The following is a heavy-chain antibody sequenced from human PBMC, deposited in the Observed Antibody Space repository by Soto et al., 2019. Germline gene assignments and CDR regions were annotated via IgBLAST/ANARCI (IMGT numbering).Heavy chain of an antibody. CDR3: ARGFGFLEWSGYDY. Sequence: SETLSLTCTVSGGSISSGDYYWSWIRQPPGKGLEWIGYIYYSGSTYYNPSLKSRVTISVDTSKNQFSLKLSSVTAADTAVYYYARGFGFLEWSGYDYWGQGTLVTVSS. CDR2: IYYSGST. V-gene: IGHV4-30-4*01. CDR1: GGSISSGDYY. D-gene: IGHD3-3*01. J-gene: IGHJ4*02.